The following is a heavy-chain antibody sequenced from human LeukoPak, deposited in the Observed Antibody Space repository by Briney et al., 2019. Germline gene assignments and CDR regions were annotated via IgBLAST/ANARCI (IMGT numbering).Heavy chain of an antibody. V-gene: IGHV3-23*01. CDR3: ARRLSSTTSWYYFDY. CDR2: ISSDGVKT. Sequence: GGSLRLSCAASGFTFKFFAMSWVRQAPGKGLEWVSGISSDGVKTYFADSVKGRFTISRDNSKDTLYLQMNSLRADDTALYYCARRLSSTTSWYYFDYWGQGTPVTVSS. CDR1: GFTFKFFA. J-gene: IGHJ4*02. D-gene: IGHD1-14*01.